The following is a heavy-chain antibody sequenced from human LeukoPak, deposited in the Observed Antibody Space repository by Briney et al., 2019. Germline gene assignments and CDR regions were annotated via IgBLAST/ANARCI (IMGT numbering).Heavy chain of an antibody. V-gene: IGHV3-53*01. Sequence: PGGSLRLSCAASGLTVSSNYMSWVRQAPGEGLEWISVIYRGGTTYYADSVKGRFTISRHNSENALYLQMNSLKTEDTVVYYCTTQSERAAAGTGGLDYWGQGTLVTVSS. D-gene: IGHD6-13*01. CDR3: TTQSERAAAGTGGLDY. CDR2: IYRGGTT. CDR1: GLTVSSNY. J-gene: IGHJ4*02.